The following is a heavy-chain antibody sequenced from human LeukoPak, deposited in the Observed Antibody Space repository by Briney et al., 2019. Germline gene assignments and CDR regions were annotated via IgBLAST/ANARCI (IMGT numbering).Heavy chain of an antibody. J-gene: IGHJ4*02. D-gene: IGHD6-19*01. CDR2: IYYSGST. CDR3: ARAVSGRFDY. CDR1: GGSMSPYH. Sequence: SETLSLTCTVSGGSMSPYHWGWIRQPPGKGLEWTGYIYYSGSTNYNPSLKSRVTISVDTSKNRFSLKLSSVTAADTAIYYCARAVSGRFDYWGQGTLVTVSS. V-gene: IGHV4-59*12.